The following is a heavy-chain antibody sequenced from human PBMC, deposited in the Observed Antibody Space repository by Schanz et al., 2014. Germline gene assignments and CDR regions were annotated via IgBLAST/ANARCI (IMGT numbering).Heavy chain of an antibody. D-gene: IGHD3-10*01. V-gene: IGHV3-23*01. CDR1: RFTISRNP. J-gene: IGHJ6*02. CDR3: ARAQGVIRLYYGVDV. Sequence: EVQLLESGGTVVQPGGSLRLSCTGSRFTISRNPIHWVRQAPGKGLEWVSGLTEGGGGTYYTDAVKGRFTISRDNSKNTLYLQMISLRAEDTAIYFCARAQGVIRLYYGVDVWGQGTTVTVSS. CDR2: LTEGGGGT.